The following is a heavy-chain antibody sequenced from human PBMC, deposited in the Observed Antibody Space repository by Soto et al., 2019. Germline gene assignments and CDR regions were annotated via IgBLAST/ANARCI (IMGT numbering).Heavy chain of an antibody. J-gene: IGHJ4*02. CDR1: GFTFSNAW. CDR2: IKSKTDGEST. CDR3: STHSPNTPAEIRRRFLAY. V-gene: IGHV3-15*01. Sequence: EVQLVESGGGLVKPGESLRLSCVASGFTFSNAWMSWVRQAPGKGLEWVGRIKSKTDGESTDYAATVKVRFTISRDDAKHTPYLIMNRLRTEDTAVYYWSTHSPNTPAEIRRRFLAYWGKGTLVLFSS. D-gene: IGHD2-2*01.